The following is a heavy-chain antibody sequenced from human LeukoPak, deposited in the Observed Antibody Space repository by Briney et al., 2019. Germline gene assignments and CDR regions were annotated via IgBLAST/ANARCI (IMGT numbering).Heavy chain of an antibody. CDR3: ARSPPGGWLRPPLNY. V-gene: IGHV3-74*01. Sequence: GGSLRLSCAASGFTFGSYWMHWVRQAPGKGLVWVSRINSDGSSTSYADSVKGRFTISRDNAKNTLYLQMNSLRAEDTAVYYCARSPPGGWLRPPLNYWGQGTLVTVSS. J-gene: IGHJ4*02. CDR2: INSDGSST. D-gene: IGHD5-12*01. CDR1: GFTFGSYW.